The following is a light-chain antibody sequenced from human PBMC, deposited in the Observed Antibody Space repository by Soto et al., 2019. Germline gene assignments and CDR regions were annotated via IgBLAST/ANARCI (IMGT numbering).Light chain of an antibody. Sequence: EIVMTQSPATLSVSPGESATLSCRASQSVSSHLAWYRQEPGQAPRLLVYAGSTGATGVPARFSGSGSGTEFTLTISSVQSEDFAVYFCRQYHDWPWTFGQGSRVEIK. CDR3: RQYHDWPWT. CDR1: QSVSSH. V-gene: IGKV3-15*01. J-gene: IGKJ1*01. CDR2: AGS.